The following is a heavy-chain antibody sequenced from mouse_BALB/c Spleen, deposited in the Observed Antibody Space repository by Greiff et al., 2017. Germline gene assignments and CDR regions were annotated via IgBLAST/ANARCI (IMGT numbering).Heavy chain of an antibody. CDR1: GFTFSSYA. CDR3: ARGRGNYDYYAMDY. D-gene: IGHD2-1*01. Sequence: EVQGVESGGGLVKPGGSLKLSCAASGFTFSSYAMSWVRQSPEKRLEWVAEISSGGSYTYYPDTVTGRFTISRDNAKNTLYLEMSSLRSEDTAMYYCARGRGNYDYYAMDYWGQGTSVTVSS. CDR2: ISSGGSYT. V-gene: IGHV5-9-4*01. J-gene: IGHJ4*01.